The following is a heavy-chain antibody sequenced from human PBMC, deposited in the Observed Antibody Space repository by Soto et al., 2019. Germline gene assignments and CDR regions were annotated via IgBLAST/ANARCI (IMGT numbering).Heavy chain of an antibody. J-gene: IGHJ4*02. CDR2: ISAYNGNT. D-gene: IGHD6-19*01. V-gene: IGHV1-18*01. CDR1: GYTFTSYG. Sequence: ASVKVSCKASGYTFTSYGISWVRQAPGQGLEGMGWISAYNGNTNYAQKLQGRVTMTTGTSTSTAYTELRSLRSDDTAVYYCARVEQWLVPTDSGGQGTLVTVSS. CDR3: ARVEQWLVPTDS.